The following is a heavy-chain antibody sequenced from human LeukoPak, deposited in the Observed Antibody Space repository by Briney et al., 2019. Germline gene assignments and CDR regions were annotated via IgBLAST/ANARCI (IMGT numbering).Heavy chain of an antibody. CDR3: ARDKGDYYDSSGYSENSPIDY. CDR1: GYTFTSYD. D-gene: IGHD3-22*01. V-gene: IGHV1-8*03. J-gene: IGHJ4*02. Sequence: ASVKVSCKASGYTFTSYDINWVRQATGQGLEWMGWMNPNSGNTGYAQKFQGRVTITRNTSISTAYMELSSLRSDDTAVYYCARDKGDYYDSSGYSENSPIDYWGQGTLVTVSS. CDR2: MNPNSGNT.